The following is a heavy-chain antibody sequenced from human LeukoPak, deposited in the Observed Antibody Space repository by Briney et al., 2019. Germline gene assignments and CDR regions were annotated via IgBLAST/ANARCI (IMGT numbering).Heavy chain of an antibody. V-gene: IGHV1-24*01. CDR3: ATGLVGATVFTFDI. CDR2: FDPEDGET. J-gene: IGHJ3*02. CDR1: GYTLTELS. D-gene: IGHD1-26*01. Sequence: ASVNVSCKVSGYTLTELSMHWVRQAPGKGLEWMGGFDPEDGETIYAQKFQGRVTMTEDTSTDTAYMELSSLRSEDTAVYYCATGLVGATVFTFDIWGQGTMITVSS.